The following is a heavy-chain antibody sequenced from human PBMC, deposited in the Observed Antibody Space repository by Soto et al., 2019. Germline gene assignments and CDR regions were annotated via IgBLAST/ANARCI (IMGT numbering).Heavy chain of an antibody. Sequence: QVPLQQWGAGLLKPSETLSLTCAVYGGSFSGYYWSWIRQPPGKGLEWIGEINHSGSTNYNPSLKSRVTISVDTSKNPFSLKLSSVTAADTAVYYGARGPPVPATADPFVVVTAIPFDYWGQGTLVTVSS. CDR3: ARGPPVPATADPFVVVTAIPFDY. J-gene: IGHJ4*02. CDR2: INHSGST. CDR1: GGSFSGYY. V-gene: IGHV4-34*01. D-gene: IGHD2-21*02.